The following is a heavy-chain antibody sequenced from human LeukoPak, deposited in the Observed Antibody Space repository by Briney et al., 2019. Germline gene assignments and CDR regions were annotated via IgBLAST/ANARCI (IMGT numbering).Heavy chain of an antibody. Sequence: GGSLRLSCTASGFTFSNYAMSWVRQAPGKGLEWVSTISGSDGSTYYADSVKGRFTISRDNSKNTLYLQMNSLRVEDTAIYYCAKGRGYCTGCSCYSDYWGQGTLVTVSS. J-gene: IGHJ4*02. CDR2: ISGSDGST. CDR1: GFTFSNYA. V-gene: IGHV3-23*01. CDR3: AKGRGYCTGCSCYSDY. D-gene: IGHD2-15*01.